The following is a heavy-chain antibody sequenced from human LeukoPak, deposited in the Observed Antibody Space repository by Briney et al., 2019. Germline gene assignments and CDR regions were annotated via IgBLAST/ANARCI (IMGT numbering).Heavy chain of an antibody. J-gene: IGHJ6*03. CDR1: GFTVSNNY. V-gene: IGHV3-66*02. CDR2: IYSAGIT. D-gene: IGHD1-26*01. Sequence: GGSLRLSCAASGFTVSNNYMSWVRQAPGKGLEWVSVIYSAGITYYADSVKGRFTISRDNSKNTLYLQMNSLRAEDTAVYYCARDAEGLGNYCMDVWGKGTTVTVSS. CDR3: ARDAEGLGNYCMDV.